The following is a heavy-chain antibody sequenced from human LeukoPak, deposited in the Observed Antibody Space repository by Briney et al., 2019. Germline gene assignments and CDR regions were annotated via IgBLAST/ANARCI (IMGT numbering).Heavy chain of an antibody. CDR3: AALRGLQNWYFDL. CDR1: GSTFSSYN. CDR2: ISSGSGTI. D-gene: IGHD4-17*01. V-gene: IGHV3-48*01. Sequence: GGSLRLSCAASGSTFSSYNINWVRQAPEKGLEWVSYISSGSGTIYYADSVKGRFTISRDNAKNSLFLQMNSLRAEDTAVYYCAALRGLQNWYFDLWGRGTLVTVSS. J-gene: IGHJ2*01.